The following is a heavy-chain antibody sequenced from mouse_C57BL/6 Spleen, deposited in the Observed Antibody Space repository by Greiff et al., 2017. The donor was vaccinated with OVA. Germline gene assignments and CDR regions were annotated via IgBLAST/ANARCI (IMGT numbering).Heavy chain of an antibody. V-gene: IGHV1-18*01. CDR3: ASSNYGAWFAY. CDR1: GYTFTDYN. J-gene: IGHJ3*01. Sequence: EVQLQQSGPELVKPGASVKIPCKASGYTFTDYNMDWVKQSHGKSLEWIGDINPNNGGTIYNQKFKGKATLTVDKSSSTAYMELRSLTSEDTAVYYCASSNYGAWFAYWGQGTLVTVSA. CDR2: INPNNGGT. D-gene: IGHD2-5*01.